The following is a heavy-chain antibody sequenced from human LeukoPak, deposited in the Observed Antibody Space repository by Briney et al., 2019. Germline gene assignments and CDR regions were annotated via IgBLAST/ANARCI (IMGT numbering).Heavy chain of an antibody. J-gene: IGHJ4*02. Sequence: GGSLRLSCEASGFTFSSDWMHWVRQAPGKGLVWVSRIDPAGSSTYFADFVKGRFSVSRDNAKNTVYLQMTSLTAEDTAVYYCTRGVSGNYGNFDYWGQGTPVTVST. CDR3: TRGVSGNYGNFDY. CDR1: GFTFSSDW. D-gene: IGHD1-26*01. CDR2: IDPAGSST. V-gene: IGHV3-74*01.